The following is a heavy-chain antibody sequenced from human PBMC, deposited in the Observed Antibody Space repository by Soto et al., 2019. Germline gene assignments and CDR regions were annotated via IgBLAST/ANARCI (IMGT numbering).Heavy chain of an antibody. Sequence: QVQLVESGGGVVQPGRSLRLSCAASGFTFSSYGMHWVRQAPGKGLEWVAVISYDGSNKYYADSVKGRFTISRDNXKIXLYLQMNSLRAEDTAVYYCAKDRPPGIAVAGTLDYWGQGTLVTVSS. CDR1: GFTFSSYG. J-gene: IGHJ4*02. V-gene: IGHV3-30*18. CDR2: ISYDGSNK. CDR3: AKDRPPGIAVAGTLDY. D-gene: IGHD6-19*01.